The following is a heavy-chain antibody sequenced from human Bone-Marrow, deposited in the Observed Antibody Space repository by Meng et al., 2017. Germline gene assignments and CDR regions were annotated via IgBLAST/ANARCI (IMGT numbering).Heavy chain of an antibody. CDR3: ASHWWSGYRSSFDP. CDR1: GGSITSGGYS. J-gene: IGHJ5*02. V-gene: IGHV4-30-2*01. CDR2: MYHSDNT. Sequence: QLQLQESGSGLVKPSQTLSLTCAVSGGSITSGGYSWTWIRQPPGKGLECIVYMYHSDNTCHNPSLKSRVTISVDRSKKHFSLKVTSVTAADTALYYCASHWWSGYRSSFDPWGQGTLVTVSS. D-gene: IGHD3-3*01.